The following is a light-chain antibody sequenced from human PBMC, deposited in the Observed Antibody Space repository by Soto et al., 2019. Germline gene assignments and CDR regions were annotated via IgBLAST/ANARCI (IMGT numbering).Light chain of an antibody. CDR3: LQDYTYPRT. J-gene: IGKJ1*01. CDR1: QAIRND. V-gene: IGKV1-6*01. CDR2: AAS. Sequence: ATQMTQSPSSLSASVGDRVTITCRASQAIRNDLGCYQQKPGKAPKLLIYAASTLQSGVPSRFSGSGSGTDFTLTISSLQPEDFATYYCLQDYTYPRTFGQGTTVEIK.